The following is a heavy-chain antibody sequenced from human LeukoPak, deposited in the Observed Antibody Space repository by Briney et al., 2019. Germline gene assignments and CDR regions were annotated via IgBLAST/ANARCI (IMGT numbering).Heavy chain of an antibody. D-gene: IGHD2-21*02. CDR3: AKSTRVVTAAY. J-gene: IGHJ4*02. Sequence: GGSLSLSCAASGFTFSSNYMNWVRQAPGKGLEWVSSIRCSGGSTYYADSVKGRFTISRDNSKNTLYLQVNSLRAEDTAVYYCAKSTRVVTAAYWGQGTLVTVSS. CDR1: GFTFSSNY. CDR2: IRCSGGST. V-gene: IGHV3-23*01.